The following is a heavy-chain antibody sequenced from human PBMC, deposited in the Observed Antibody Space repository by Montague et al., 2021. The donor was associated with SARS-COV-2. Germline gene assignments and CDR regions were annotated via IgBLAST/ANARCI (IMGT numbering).Heavy chain of an antibody. CDR3: ARTHYDILTGYEDGMDV. D-gene: IGHD3-9*01. V-gene: IGHV2-70*11. Sequence: PALVKPTQTLTLTCTFSGFSLNTSGMCVSWIRQPPGKALEWLARIDWDDDKYYSTSLKTRLTISKDTSKNQVVLTMTNMDPVDTATYYCARTHYDILTGYEDGMDVWGQGTTVTVSS. CDR1: GFSLNTSGMC. J-gene: IGHJ6*02. CDR2: IDWDDDK.